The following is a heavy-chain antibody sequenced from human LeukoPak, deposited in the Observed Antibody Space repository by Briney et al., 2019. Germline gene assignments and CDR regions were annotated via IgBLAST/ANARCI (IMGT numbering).Heavy chain of an antibody. CDR3: ARGAYSGSFFDY. D-gene: IGHD1-26*01. CDR2: IYYSGST. V-gene: IGHV4-59*01. CDR1: GGSISSYY. Sequence: SETLSLTCTVSGGSISSYYWSWIRQPPGKGLEWIGYIYYSGSTNYNPSFKSRVTISVDTSKSQFSLKLSSVTAADTAVYYCARGAYSGSFFDYWGQGTLVTVSS. J-gene: IGHJ4*02.